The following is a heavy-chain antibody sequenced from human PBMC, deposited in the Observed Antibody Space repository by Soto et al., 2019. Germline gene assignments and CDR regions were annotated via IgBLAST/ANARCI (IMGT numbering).Heavy chain of an antibody. J-gene: IGHJ6*02. CDR2: MYNTGST. Sequence: SETMSLTCTVSGGSISRYYWSWIRQPPGKGLERIGYMYNTGSTVYNPSFKSRVTISVDTSKNQFSLKLNSVTAADTAVYYCARDLGYSSSSANYYYYGMDVWGQGTTVTVSS. V-gene: IGHV4-59*01. CDR3: ARDLGYSSSSANYYYYGMDV. D-gene: IGHD6-6*01. CDR1: GGSISRYY.